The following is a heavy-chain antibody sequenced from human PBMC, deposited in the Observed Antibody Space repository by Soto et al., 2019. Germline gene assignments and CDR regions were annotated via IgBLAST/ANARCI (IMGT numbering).Heavy chain of an antibody. J-gene: IGHJ4*02. D-gene: IGHD4-17*01. CDR3: ARDGYSCDSGVKGPDFEY. V-gene: IGHV3-66*01. Sequence: GGSLRLSCAVSGVTVSSNYVSWVRQAPGKGLEWVSVIYPDGTTYYADSVKGRFTISRDNSRNTLYLQMNSLRAEDRAVYYCARDGYSCDSGVKGPDFEYWGQGTLVTVSS. CDR1: GVTVSSNY. CDR2: IYPDGTT.